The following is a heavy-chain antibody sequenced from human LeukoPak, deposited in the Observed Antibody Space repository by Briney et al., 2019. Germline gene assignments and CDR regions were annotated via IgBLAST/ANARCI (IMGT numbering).Heavy chain of an antibody. J-gene: IGHJ4*02. D-gene: IGHD3-22*01. Sequence: SATLSLTCTVSGGSISRGDYYWSWIRQPPGKCLEWIGYIYFSGSTYYNPSLKSRVTISVDTSKNQFSLKLSSVTAADTAVYYCARERGDYYDSSGYYPDYWGQGTLVTVSS. CDR1: GGSISRGDYY. V-gene: IGHV4-30-4*01. CDR3: ARERGDYYDSSGYYPDY. CDR2: IYFSGST.